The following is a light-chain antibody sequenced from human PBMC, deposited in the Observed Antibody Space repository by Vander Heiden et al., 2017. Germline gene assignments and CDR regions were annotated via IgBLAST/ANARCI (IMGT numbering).Light chain of an antibody. CDR2: GNN. J-gene: IGLJ1*01. V-gene: IGLV1-44*01. CDR3: AAWDDSLDAFV. CDR1: SPNFGINT. Sequence: VVTQPSPPSGPPGQCVPTSCPGSSPNFGINTVNWFQQLPGPAPKLLIYGNNQRPSGVPDRLSGSKSGTSASLAISGLQSEDEAHYYCAAWDDSLDAFVFGAGTKFTVL.